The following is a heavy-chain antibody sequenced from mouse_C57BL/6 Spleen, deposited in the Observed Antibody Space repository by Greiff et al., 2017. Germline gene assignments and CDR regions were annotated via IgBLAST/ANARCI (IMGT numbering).Heavy chain of an antibody. J-gene: IGHJ1*03. V-gene: IGHV1-15*01. CDR3: TREGYDGYYFGYFDG. CDR1: GYTFTDYE. D-gene: IGHD2-3*01. Sequence: QVQLQQSGAELVRPGASVTLSCKASGYTFTDYEMHWVKQTPVHGLEWIGAIDPETGGTAYNQKFKGKAILTADKSSSTAYMELRSLTSEDSAVYYCTREGYDGYYFGYFDGWGTGTTVTVSS. CDR2: IDPETGGT.